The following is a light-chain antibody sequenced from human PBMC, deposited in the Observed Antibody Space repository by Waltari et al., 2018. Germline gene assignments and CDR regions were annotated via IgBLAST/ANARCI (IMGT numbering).Light chain of an antibody. CDR3: SSYTGGTTLVV. CDR1: TSDVGGYNY. V-gene: IGLV2-14*03. CDR2: DVN. Sequence: QSALTQPASVSGSPGQSITISCTGTTSDVGGYNYVSWYQQHPGKAPKLVLYDVNNRPSGVSNRFSGSKACNTASLTISVLQTEDEADYHCSSYTGGTTLVVVGGGTKLTVL. J-gene: IGLJ2*01.